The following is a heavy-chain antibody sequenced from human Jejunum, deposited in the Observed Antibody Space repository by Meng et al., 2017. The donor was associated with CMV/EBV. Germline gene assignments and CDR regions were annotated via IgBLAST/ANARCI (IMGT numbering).Heavy chain of an antibody. J-gene: IGHJ4*02. CDR2: IHTSGTT. V-gene: IGHV4-4*07. Sequence: QVRVQELGPGLVKPSEPLSFNCNVSDGSISSYYWSWIRQSAGKGLEWIGRIHTSGTTNYNPSLKSRVTLSLDTSKDQFSLKLTSVTAADTAVYYCAREKSSCTSSTCYGVDSWGQGTLVTVSS. CDR3: AREKSSCTSSTCYGVDS. CDR1: DGSISSYY. D-gene: IGHD2-2*01.